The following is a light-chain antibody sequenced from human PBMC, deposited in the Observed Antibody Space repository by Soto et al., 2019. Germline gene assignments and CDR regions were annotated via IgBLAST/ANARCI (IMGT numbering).Light chain of an antibody. Sequence: DIVLTESPGTLPVSRCERETLSGSASQSLSSSYLAWYQQKPGQAPRLLIYDVSSRSPDIPDRFLGSGSETDFTLTISRLEPEDFAVYYCQQYGSSPITFGQGTRLEVK. CDR3: QQYGSSPIT. CDR2: DVS. V-gene: IGKV3-20*01. CDR1: QSLSSSY. J-gene: IGKJ5*01.